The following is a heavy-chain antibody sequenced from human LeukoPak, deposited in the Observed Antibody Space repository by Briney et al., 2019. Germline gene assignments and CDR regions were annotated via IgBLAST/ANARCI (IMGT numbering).Heavy chain of an antibody. CDR2: IYPGDSDT. CDR1: GYSFTNYW. V-gene: IGHV5-51*01. Sequence: GESLKISGKGSGYSFTNYWIGWVRQMPGKGLEWMGIIYPGDSDTRYSPSFQGQVTISADKSSRTAYLQGSSLKASDSAMYYCARPRGYGGKYDAFDIWGQGTMVTVCS. CDR3: ARPRGYGGKYDAFDI. J-gene: IGHJ3*02. D-gene: IGHD4-23*01.